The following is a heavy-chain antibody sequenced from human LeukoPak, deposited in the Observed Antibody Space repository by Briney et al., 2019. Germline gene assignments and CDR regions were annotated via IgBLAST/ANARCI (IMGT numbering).Heavy chain of an antibody. CDR3: AALTYYYDSSGIDY. CDR2: INHSGST. J-gene: IGHJ4*02. CDR1: GGSFSGYY. V-gene: IGHV4-34*01. D-gene: IGHD3-22*01. Sequence: PSETLSLTCAVYGGSFSGYYWSWIRQPPGKGLEWIGEINHSGSTYYNPSLKSRVTISVDTSKNQFSLKLSSVTAADTAVYYCAALTYYYDSSGIDYWGQGTLVTVSS.